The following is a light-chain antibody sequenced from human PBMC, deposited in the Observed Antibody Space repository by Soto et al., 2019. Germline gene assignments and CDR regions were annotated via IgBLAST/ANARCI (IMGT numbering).Light chain of an antibody. J-gene: IGKJ1*01. CDR1: QSISSW. CDR3: QQCNTYSGRT. V-gene: IGKV1-5*03. Sequence: DIQMTQSPSTLSASVGYRVTITCRASQSISSWLAWYQQKPGKAPKLLIYQASSLQSGVPSRFSGSGSGTEFTLTISSLQADDFATYYRQQCNTYSGRTFGQGAKVDIK. CDR2: QAS.